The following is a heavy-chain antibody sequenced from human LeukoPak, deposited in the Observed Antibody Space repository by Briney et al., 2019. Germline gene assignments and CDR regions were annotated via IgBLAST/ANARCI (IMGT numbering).Heavy chain of an antibody. V-gene: IGHV4-39*01. CDR2: IYYSGST. D-gene: IGHD2-15*01. Sequence: SETLSLTFSVSGASISSSSNYWGWIRQPPGKGLEWIGSIYYSGSTYYNPSLRSRVTISVDTSKNQFSLKLTSVTAADTAVYYCAFICTSGSCYSVDYWGQGTLVTVSS. CDR1: GASISSSSNY. J-gene: IGHJ4*02. CDR3: AFICTSGSCYSVDY.